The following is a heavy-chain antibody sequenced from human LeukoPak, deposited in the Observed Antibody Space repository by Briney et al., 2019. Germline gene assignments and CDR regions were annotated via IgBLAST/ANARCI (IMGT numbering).Heavy chain of an antibody. V-gene: IGHV4-31*03. CDR1: GGSISSGGYY. Sequence: SQTLSLTCTVSGGSISSGGYYWSWIRQPPGKGLEWIGYIYYSGSTYYNPSLKSRVSISVDTSKTKFSLKLSSVTAADTAVYYCARGPRDILTGYLGYGMDVWGKGTTVTVSS. J-gene: IGHJ6*04. CDR3: ARGPRDILTGYLGYGMDV. CDR2: IYYSGST. D-gene: IGHD3-9*01.